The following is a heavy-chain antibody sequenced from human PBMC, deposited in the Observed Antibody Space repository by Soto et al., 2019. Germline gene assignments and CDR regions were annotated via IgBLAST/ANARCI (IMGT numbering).Heavy chain of an antibody. CDR1: SDSLTITSHY. D-gene: IGHD5-12*01. CDR3: ASENIVGSRPYYFDN. CDR2: VYYSGSL. J-gene: IGHJ4*02. Sequence: SETLSLTCIVSSDSLTITSHYWGWVRQPPGKGLEWIGNVYYSGSLYFNPSLKGRATISLDTSKNQLTLTLTSVTAADTAVYYCASENIVGSRPYYFDNWGQGALVTVSS. V-gene: IGHV4-39*01.